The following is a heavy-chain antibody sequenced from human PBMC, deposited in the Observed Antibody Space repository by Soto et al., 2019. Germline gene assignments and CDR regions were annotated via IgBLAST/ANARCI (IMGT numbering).Heavy chain of an antibody. CDR2: ISGSDTST. V-gene: IGHV3-23*01. CDR3: VKVGWDTMTTVTKGYFQH. CDR1: GFTFSDYA. J-gene: IGHJ1*01. D-gene: IGHD4-17*01. Sequence: EVQLLESGGGLVQPGGSLRLSCAASGFTFSDYAMNWVRQAPGKGLEWVSTISGSDTSTYYVDSVKGRFTISGDDSKNTLYLQMNSLRAEDTAVYYCVKVGWDTMTTVTKGYFQHWGQGTRVTFSS.